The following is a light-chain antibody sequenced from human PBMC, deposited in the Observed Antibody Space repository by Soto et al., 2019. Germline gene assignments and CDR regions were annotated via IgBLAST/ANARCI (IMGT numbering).Light chain of an antibody. CDR2: EGS. Sequence: QSALTQPASVSGSPGQSITLPCTGTSSDIGSYDFVSWYQQHPGKAPKLMIYEGSKRPSGVSNRFSGSKSGNTASLTISGLQAEDEADYYCCSYAGSSTYVFGTGTKVTVL. CDR1: SSDIGSYDF. CDR3: CSYAGSSTYV. J-gene: IGLJ1*01. V-gene: IGLV2-23*01.